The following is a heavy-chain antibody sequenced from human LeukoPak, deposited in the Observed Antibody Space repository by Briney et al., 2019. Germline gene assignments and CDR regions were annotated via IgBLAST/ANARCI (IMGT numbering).Heavy chain of an antibody. CDR3: AKDGRIVGATWGWFDP. CDR1: GFTFDDYA. Sequence: PGGSPRLSCAASGFTFDDYAMHWVRQAPGKGLEWVSGISWNSGSIGYADSVKGRSTISRDNAKNSLYLQMNSLRAEDTALYYCAKDGRIVGATWGWFDPWGQGTLVTVSS. J-gene: IGHJ5*02. D-gene: IGHD1-26*01. V-gene: IGHV3-9*01. CDR2: ISWNSGSI.